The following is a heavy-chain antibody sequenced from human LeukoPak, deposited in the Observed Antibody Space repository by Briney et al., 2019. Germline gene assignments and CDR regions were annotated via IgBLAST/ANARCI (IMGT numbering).Heavy chain of an antibody. D-gene: IGHD3-10*01. CDR1: GHIFADFP. CDR3: ARMTTGKFAH. CDR2: INTASGNT. Sequence: ASVNVSCKTSGHIFADFPLHWVRPVPGQSFEWMGWINTASGNTEYSQKFQDRVTITRDTSANTAFMELRSLRSEDTAIYYCARMTTGKFAHWGQGALVAVSS. J-gene: IGHJ4*02. V-gene: IGHV1-3*04.